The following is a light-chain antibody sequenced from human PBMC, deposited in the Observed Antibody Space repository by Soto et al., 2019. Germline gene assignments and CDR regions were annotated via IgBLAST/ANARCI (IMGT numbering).Light chain of an antibody. V-gene: IGLV2-14*03. CDR1: SSDVGGYNY. CDR2: DVS. CDR3: SSYTTSNTRQIV. Sequence: QSVLTHPASVSGSPGQSITISCTGTSSDVGGYNYVSWYQHRPGEAPKLMIYDVSNRPSGVSNRFSGSKSGNTASLTISGLQPEDEADYYCSSYTTSNTRQIVFGTGTKVTVL. J-gene: IGLJ1*01.